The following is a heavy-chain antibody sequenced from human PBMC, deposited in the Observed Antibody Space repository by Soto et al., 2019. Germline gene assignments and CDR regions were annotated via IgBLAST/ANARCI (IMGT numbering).Heavy chain of an antibody. Sequence: SVKVSCKASGYTFTSYGISWVRQAPGQGLEWMGRIIPILGIANYAQKFQGRVTITADKSTSTAYMELSSLRSEDTAVYYCASTYAMTHYWGQGTLVTVSS. CDR1: GYTFTSYG. D-gene: IGHD2-2*01. CDR3: ASTYAMTHY. J-gene: IGHJ4*02. CDR2: IIPILGIA. V-gene: IGHV1-69*04.